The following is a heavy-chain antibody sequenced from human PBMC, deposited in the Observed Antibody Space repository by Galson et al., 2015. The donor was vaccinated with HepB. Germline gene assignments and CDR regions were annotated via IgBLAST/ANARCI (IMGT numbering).Heavy chain of an antibody. CDR1: GFTFSSYW. D-gene: IGHD6-19*01. V-gene: IGHV3-7*01. CDR3: ARDVAVAVVGSFDI. Sequence: SLRLSCAASGFTFSSYWMNWVRQAPGKGLEWVANIKQDESEKWYVDSVKGRFTISRDNAKNSLYLQMNSLRAEDTAVYYCARDVAVAVVGSFDIWGQGTMVTVSS. CDR2: IKQDESEK. J-gene: IGHJ3*02.